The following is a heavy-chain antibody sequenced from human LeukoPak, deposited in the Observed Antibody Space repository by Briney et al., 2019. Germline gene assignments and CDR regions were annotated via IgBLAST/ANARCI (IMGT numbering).Heavy chain of an antibody. D-gene: IGHD3-22*01. CDR3: AKRYYYDTSGNPGGLDP. J-gene: IGHJ5*02. Sequence: GGSLRLSCAASGFTFSSYAMGWVRQAPGKGLEWVSTIGGSGDGTYYADSVKGRFTIFRDNSKNTLSLQMNSLRAEDTAVYYCAKRYYYDTSGNPGGLDPWGQGTPVTVSS. CDR1: GFTFSSYA. V-gene: IGHV3-23*01. CDR2: IGGSGDGT.